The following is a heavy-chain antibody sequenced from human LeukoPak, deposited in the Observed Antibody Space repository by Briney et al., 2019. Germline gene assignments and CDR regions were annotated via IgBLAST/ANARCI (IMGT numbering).Heavy chain of an antibody. Sequence: SETLSLTCAVSGGSISSSNWWSWIRQPAGKGLEWIGRIYTSGSTNYNPSLKSRVTISVDTSKNQFSLKLSSVTAADTAVYYCARDQEYSYGHFDYWGQGTLVTVSS. V-gene: IGHV4-61*02. CDR1: GGSISSSNW. J-gene: IGHJ4*02. CDR3: ARDQEYSYGHFDY. D-gene: IGHD5-18*01. CDR2: IYTSGST.